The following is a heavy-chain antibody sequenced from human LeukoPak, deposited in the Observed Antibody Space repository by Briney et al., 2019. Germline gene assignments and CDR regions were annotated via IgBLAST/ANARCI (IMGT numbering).Heavy chain of an antibody. CDR2: IYPGDSDT. V-gene: IGHV5-51*01. CDR1: GYSFTSYR. Sequence: GESLKISCKGSGYSFTSYRIGWVRQMPGKGLGWMGIIYPGDSDTRYSPSFQGQVTISADKSISTAYLQWSSLKASDTAMYYCARHCPPSSSWCKNWFDPWGQGTLVTVSS. J-gene: IGHJ5*02. CDR3: ARHCPPSSSWCKNWFDP. D-gene: IGHD6-13*01.